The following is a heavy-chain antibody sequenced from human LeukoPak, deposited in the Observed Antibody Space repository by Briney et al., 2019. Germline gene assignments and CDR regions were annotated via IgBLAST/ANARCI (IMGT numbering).Heavy chain of an antibody. J-gene: IGHJ4*02. CDR1: GFTFSSYG. D-gene: IGHD6-19*01. CDR2: ISYDGSEK. Sequence: GRSLRLSCAASGFTFSSYGMHWVRQAPGKGLEWGALISYDGSEKYYVDSVKGRFTISRHNFENTLYLQMNSLRAEDTAVYYCARVGVGTVAGNYFDDWGQGTLVTVSS. CDR3: ARVGVGTVAGNYFDD. V-gene: IGHV3-30*03.